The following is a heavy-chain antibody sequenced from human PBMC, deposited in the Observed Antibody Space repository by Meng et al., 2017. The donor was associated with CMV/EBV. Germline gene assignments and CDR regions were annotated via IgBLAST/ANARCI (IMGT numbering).Heavy chain of an antibody. J-gene: IGHJ6*02. Sequence: ASVKVSCKASGYTFTSYGISWVRQAPGQGLEWMGWISAYNGNTNYAQKLQGRVTMTTDTSTSTAYMELRSLRSDDTAVYYCARDGVGYFDFWSGYPLGGYYYCMDVWGQGTTVTVSS. CDR2: ISAYNGNT. V-gene: IGHV1-18*01. D-gene: IGHD3-3*01. CDR1: GYTFTSYG. CDR3: ARDGVGYFDFWSGYPLGGYYYCMDV.